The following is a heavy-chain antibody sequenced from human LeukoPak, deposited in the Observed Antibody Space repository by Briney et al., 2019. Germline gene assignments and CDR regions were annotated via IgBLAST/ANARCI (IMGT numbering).Heavy chain of an antibody. Sequence: SETLSLTCTVSGGSISSYYWSWIRQPPGKGLEWIGYIYYSGSTNYNPSLKSRVTISVDTSKNQFSLKLSSVTAADTAVYYCARGSPVGNSWGQGTLVTVSS. V-gene: IGHV4-59*08. CDR1: GGSISSYY. CDR3: ARGSPVGNS. CDR2: IYYSGST. J-gene: IGHJ4*02. D-gene: IGHD1-14*01.